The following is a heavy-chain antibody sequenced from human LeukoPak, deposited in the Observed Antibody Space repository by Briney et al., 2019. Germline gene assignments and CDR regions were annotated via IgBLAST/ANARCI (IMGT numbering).Heavy chain of an antibody. CDR1: GYTFTGYY. D-gene: IGHD4-17*01. Sequence: ASVKVSCKASGYTFTGYYMYWVRQAPGQGLEWMGWINPNSGGTNYAQKFQGRVTMTRDTSISTAYMELSRLRSDDTAVYYCARGGSTVTTENWFDPWGQGTLVTVSS. V-gene: IGHV1-2*02. CDR2: INPNSGGT. J-gene: IGHJ5*02. CDR3: ARGGSTVTTENWFDP.